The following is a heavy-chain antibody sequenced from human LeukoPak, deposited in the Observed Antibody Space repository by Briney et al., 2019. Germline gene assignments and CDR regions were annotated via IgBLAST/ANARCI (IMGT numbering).Heavy chain of an antibody. D-gene: IGHD2-2*01. CDR2: ISSSSSYT. J-gene: IGHJ4*02. Sequence: GGSLRLSCAASGCTFSTYSMNWVRQAPGKGLEWVSSISSSSSYTYYADSVKGRFTISRDNAKNSLYLQMNSLRAEDTAVYYCARDHCSSTSCYYYFDYWGQGTLVTVSS. CDR3: ARDHCSSTSCYYYFDY. CDR1: GCTFSTYS. V-gene: IGHV3-21*01.